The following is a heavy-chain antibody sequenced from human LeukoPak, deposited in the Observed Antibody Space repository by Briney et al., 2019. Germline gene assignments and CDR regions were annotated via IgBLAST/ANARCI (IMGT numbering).Heavy chain of an antibody. D-gene: IGHD3-22*01. V-gene: IGHV3-23*01. CDR2: ISGSGGST. J-gene: IGHJ4*02. Sequence: TGGSLRLSCAASGFTFSSYAMSWVRQAPGKGLEWVSAISGSGGSTYYADSVKGRFTISRDNSKNTLYLQMNSLRAEDTAVYYCAKSITMIVVAIDYWGQGTLVTVSS. CDR1: GFTFSSYA. CDR3: AKSITMIVVAIDY.